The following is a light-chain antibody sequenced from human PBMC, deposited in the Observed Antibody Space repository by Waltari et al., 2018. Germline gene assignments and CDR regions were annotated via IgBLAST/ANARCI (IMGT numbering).Light chain of an antibody. Sequence: DIQMTQSPSSLSASVGDSVTITCGASQSVTGYLNWYQQKPGKAPKLLIYAASSLQSGGPSRFSGSGSGTDFNLNISSLQPEDFATYYCQQSYSALRTFGGGTKVEIK. CDR3: QQSYSALRT. J-gene: IGKJ4*02. V-gene: IGKV1-39*01. CDR2: AAS. CDR1: QSVTGY.